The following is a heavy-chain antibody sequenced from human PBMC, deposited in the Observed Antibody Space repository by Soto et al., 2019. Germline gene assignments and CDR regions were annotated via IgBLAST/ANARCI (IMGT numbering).Heavy chain of an antibody. V-gene: IGHV4-31*03. D-gene: IGHD5-18*01. Sequence: PSETLSLTCTVSGASVSTGAYYWGWVRQRPGRGLEWIGYVYESGYTYYNMSLKSRLTISLDRSNNQFSLGLTSVTAADTAVYYCARRGDSYGFYGMDVWGQGTTVTVSS. CDR3: ARRGDSYGFYGMDV. CDR2: VYESGYT. J-gene: IGHJ6*02. CDR1: GASVSTGAYY.